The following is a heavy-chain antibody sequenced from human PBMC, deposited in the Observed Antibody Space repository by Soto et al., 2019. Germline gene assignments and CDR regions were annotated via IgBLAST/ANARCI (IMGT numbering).Heavy chain of an antibody. CDR2: IIPILGIA. Sequence: QVQLVQSGAEVKKPGSSVKVSCKASGGTFSSYTISWVRQAPGQGLEWMGRIIPILGIANYAQKFQGRVTITADKSTSTAYMELSSLRSEDTAVYYCARDLWFGELVWVPDTPSDYDDGMDVW. D-gene: IGHD3-10*01. CDR3: ARDLWFGELVWVPDTPSDYDDGMDV. V-gene: IGHV1-69*08. CDR1: GGTFSSYT. J-gene: IGHJ6*01.